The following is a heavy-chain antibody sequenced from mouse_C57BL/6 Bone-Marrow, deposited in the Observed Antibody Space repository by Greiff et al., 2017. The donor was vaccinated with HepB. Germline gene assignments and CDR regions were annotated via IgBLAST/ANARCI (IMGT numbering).Heavy chain of an antibody. V-gene: IGHV1-18*01. CDR2: INPNNGGT. J-gene: IGHJ2*01. D-gene: IGHD1-1*01. CDR1: GYTFTDYN. Sequence: VQLKESGPELVKPGASVKIPCKASGYTFTDYNMDWVKQSHGKSLEWIGDINPNNGGTIYNQKFKGKATLTVDKSSSTAYMELRSLTSEDTAVYYGANPDYYGSSRDYWGQGTTLTVSS. CDR3: ANPDYYGSSRDY.